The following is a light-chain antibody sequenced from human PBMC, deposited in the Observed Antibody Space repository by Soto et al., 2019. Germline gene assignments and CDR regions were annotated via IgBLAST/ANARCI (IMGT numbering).Light chain of an antibody. V-gene: IGKV2D-29*02. CDR3: MQSTQLPPT. J-gene: IGKJ5*01. CDR2: EVS. CDR1: KSLLQITGEPF. Sequence: MTRTPLSLSFAPGQPASISCSFIKSLLQITGEPFLFWYLQKPGQSPQLLIYEVSTRVSGVPDRFSGSGSGTDFTLEISRVETDDVGIYYCMQSTQLPPTFGQGTRLGIE.